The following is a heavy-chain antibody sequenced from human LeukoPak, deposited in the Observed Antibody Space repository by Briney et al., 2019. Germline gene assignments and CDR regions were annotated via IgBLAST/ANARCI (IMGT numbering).Heavy chain of an antibody. V-gene: IGHV1-2*02. J-gene: IGHJ4*02. CDR2: INPNSGGT. CDR3: ARSRYCSGGSCYFKDY. CDR1: GYTFTGYY. Sequence: VASVKVSCKASGYTFTGYYMHWVRQAPGQGLEWMGWINPNSGGTNYAQKFQGRVTMTRDTSIRTAYMELSRLRSDDTAVYYCARSRYCSGGSCYFKDYWGQRTRVSVSS. D-gene: IGHD2-15*01.